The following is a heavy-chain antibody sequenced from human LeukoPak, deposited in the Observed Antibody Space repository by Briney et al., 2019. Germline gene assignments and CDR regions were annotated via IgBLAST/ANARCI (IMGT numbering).Heavy chain of an antibody. Sequence: PGGSLRLSCAASGFTFSGYAMSWVRQAPGKGLEWVSTISGSGGSTYYADSVKGRFTISRDNSKNTLYLQMTSLRAEDTAVHYCARGFTTGTTTGSDYWGQGTLVTVSS. CDR1: GFTFSGYA. CDR2: ISGSGGST. D-gene: IGHD1-1*01. J-gene: IGHJ4*02. V-gene: IGHV3-23*01. CDR3: ARGFTTGTTTGSDY.